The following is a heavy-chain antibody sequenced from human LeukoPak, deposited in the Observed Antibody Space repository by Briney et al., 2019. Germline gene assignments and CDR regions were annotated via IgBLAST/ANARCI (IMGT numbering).Heavy chain of an antibody. CDR3: ARDRGGSSWYYFDY. J-gene: IGHJ4*02. D-gene: IGHD6-13*01. Sequence: PGGSLRLSCAASGFTFSSYAMSWVRQAPGKGLEWVANIKQDGSEKYYVDSVKGRFTISRDNAKNSLYLQMNSLRAEGTAVYYCARDRGGSSWYYFDYWGQGTLVTVSS. CDR2: IKQDGSEK. CDR1: GFTFSSYA. V-gene: IGHV3-7*01.